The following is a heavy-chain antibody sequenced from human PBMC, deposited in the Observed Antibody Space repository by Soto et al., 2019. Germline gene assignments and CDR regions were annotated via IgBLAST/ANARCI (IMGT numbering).Heavy chain of an antibody. CDR1: GFTFSAYW. CDR3: ATMRVFFEF. D-gene: IGHD3-22*01. J-gene: IGHJ4*02. CDR2: ITGSGDKT. V-gene: IGHV3-23*01. Sequence: GGSLRLSCAASGFTFSAYWMSWVRQTPGKGLEWVSAITGSGDKTYYADSVEGRFTISRDNSKDTHYLQMSSLRAEDTAIYYCATMRVFFEFWGQGTLVTVSS.